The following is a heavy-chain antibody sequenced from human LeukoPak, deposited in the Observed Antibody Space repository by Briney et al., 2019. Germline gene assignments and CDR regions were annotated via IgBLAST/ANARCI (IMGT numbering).Heavy chain of an antibody. Sequence: PSETLSLTCTVSGGSINTPNYYWGWIRQTPGKGLEWIGNIYYSGSTYYSPSLKSRVTISVDTSKNQFSLKLSSVTAADTAVYYCARDRREGSSWLDWFDPWGQGTLVTVSS. CDR1: GGSINTPNYY. CDR2: IYYSGST. V-gene: IGHV4-39*07. J-gene: IGHJ5*02. CDR3: ARDRREGSSWLDWFDP. D-gene: IGHD6-13*01.